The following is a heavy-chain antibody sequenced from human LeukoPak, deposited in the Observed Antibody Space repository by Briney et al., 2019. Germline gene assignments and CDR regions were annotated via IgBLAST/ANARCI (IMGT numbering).Heavy chain of an antibody. D-gene: IGHD4-17*01. J-gene: IGHJ4*02. Sequence: SETLSLTCTVSGGSISSSSYYWGWIRQPPGKGLEWIGSIYYSGSTYYNPSLKSRVTISVDTSKNQFSLKLSSVTAADTAVYYCARVGPLTTKVTTGGVDYWGQGTLVTVSS. V-gene: IGHV4-39*07. CDR1: GGSISSSSYY. CDR2: IYYSGST. CDR3: ARVGPLTTKVTTGGVDY.